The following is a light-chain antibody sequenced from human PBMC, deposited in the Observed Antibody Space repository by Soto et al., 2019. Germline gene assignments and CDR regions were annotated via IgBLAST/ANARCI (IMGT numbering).Light chain of an antibody. V-gene: IGKV3-11*01. CDR2: DAS. J-gene: IGKJ4*01. CDR1: QSISSH. Sequence: EIVLTQSPATLSLSPEERATLSCRASQSISSHLVWYQQKPGQAPRLLIYDASNRATGIPARFSGSGSGTDFTLTISSLEPEDLAVYYCQQRNNWPLTFGGGTKVEIK. CDR3: QQRNNWPLT.